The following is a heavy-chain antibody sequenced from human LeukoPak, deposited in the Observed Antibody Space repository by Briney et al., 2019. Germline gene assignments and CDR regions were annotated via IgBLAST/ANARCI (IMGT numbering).Heavy chain of an antibody. D-gene: IGHD3-22*01. J-gene: IGHJ4*02. CDR3: ATDRGYYDSSGYYIFGY. Sequence: GASVKVSCKVSGYTLTELSMHWVRQAPGKGLEWRGGFDPEDGETIYAQKFQGRVTMTEDTSTDTAYMELSSLRSEDTAVYYCATDRGYYDSSGYYIFGYWGQGTLVTVSS. CDR2: FDPEDGET. V-gene: IGHV1-24*01. CDR1: GYTLTELS.